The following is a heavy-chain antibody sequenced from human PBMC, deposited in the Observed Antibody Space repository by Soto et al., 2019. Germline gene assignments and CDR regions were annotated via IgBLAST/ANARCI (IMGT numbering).Heavy chain of an antibody. CDR2: IWYDGSNK. V-gene: IGHV3-33*01. Sequence: GGSLRLSCAASGFTFSSYGMHWVRQAPGKGLEWVAVIWYDGSNKYYADSVKGRFTISRDNSKNTLYLQMNSLRAEDTAVYYCARVVPRGKPKIFWFDPWGQGTLVTGSS. J-gene: IGHJ5*02. D-gene: IGHD2-15*01. CDR3: ARVVPRGKPKIFWFDP. CDR1: GFTFSSYG.